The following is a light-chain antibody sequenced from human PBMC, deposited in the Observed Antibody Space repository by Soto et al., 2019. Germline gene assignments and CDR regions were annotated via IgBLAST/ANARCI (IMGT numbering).Light chain of an antibody. CDR3: QQYNSSPHT. CDR1: QSVSSSY. Sequence: EIVLTQSPGTLSLSPGERATLSCRASQSVSSSYLAWYQQKPGQAPRLLIDGASSRATGIPDRFSGSGSGTDFTLTISRLEPEDFAVYYCQQYNSSPHTFGGGTKVEIK. J-gene: IGKJ4*01. V-gene: IGKV3-20*01. CDR2: GAS.